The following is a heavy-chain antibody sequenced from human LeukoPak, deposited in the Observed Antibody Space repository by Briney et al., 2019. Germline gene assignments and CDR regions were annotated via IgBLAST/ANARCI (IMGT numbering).Heavy chain of an antibody. J-gene: IGHJ6*03. CDR3: ASGRDYYYYYMDV. V-gene: IGHV4-34*01. CDR2: INHSGST. Sequence: SETLSLTCAVYGGSFSGYYWSWIRQPPGKGLEWIGEINHSGSTNYNPSLKSRVTISVDTSKNQFSLKLSSVTAADTAVYYCASGRDYYYYYMDVWGKGTTVTVS. CDR1: GGSFSGYY.